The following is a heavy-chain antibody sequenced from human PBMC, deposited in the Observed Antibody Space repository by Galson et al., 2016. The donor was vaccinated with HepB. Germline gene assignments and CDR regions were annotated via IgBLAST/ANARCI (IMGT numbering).Heavy chain of an antibody. CDR3: VVLGAPIP. V-gene: IGHV1-3*01. J-gene: IGHJ5*02. CDR2: INPDYGNT. CDR1: GYVFTDHI. Sequence: SVKVSCKASGYVFTDHIMHWVRQDPGQSLEWMGWINPDYGNTKYSQKFQDRVTITRDTSASTAYMELSSLRFEDTAVYYCVVLGAPIPWSQGTLVTVSS. D-gene: IGHD1-26*01.